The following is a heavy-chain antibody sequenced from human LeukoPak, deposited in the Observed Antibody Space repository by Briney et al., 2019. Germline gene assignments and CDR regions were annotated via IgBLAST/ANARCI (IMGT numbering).Heavy chain of an antibody. J-gene: IGHJ6*03. V-gene: IGHV3-23*01. CDR1: GFTFSSYA. Sequence: GGSLRLSCAASGFTFSSYAMSWVRQAPGKGLEWVSAISGSGGSTYYADSVKGRFTISRDNSKNTLYLQMNSLRAEDTAVYYCARFLPEVGRRDGYNPQYYYYYYMDVWGKGTTVTVSS. CDR2: ISGSGGST. CDR3: ARFLPEVGRRDGYNPQYYYYYYMDV. D-gene: IGHD5-24*01.